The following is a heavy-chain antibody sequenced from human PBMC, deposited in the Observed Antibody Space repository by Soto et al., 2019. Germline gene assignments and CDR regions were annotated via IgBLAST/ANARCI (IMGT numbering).Heavy chain of an antibody. CDR2: ISAGGDGA. J-gene: IGHJ4*02. Sequence: EVQLLESGEGLVQPGGALRLSCAASGFTFSSHAMSWVRQAPGKGLEWVSSISAGGDGAYYADSVKGRFTISRANSNNTLYLQMNSLRTEDTAVYYCARDLWWYLHWGQGTLVTVSS. V-gene: IGHV3-23*01. CDR3: ARDLWWYLH. CDR1: GFTFSSHA. D-gene: IGHD2-15*01.